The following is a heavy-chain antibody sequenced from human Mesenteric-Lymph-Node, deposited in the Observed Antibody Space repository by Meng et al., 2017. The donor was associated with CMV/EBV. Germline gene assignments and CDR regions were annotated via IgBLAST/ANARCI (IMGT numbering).Heavy chain of an antibody. CDR1: GGSFSGYY. J-gene: IGHJ4*02. V-gene: IGHV4-34*01. CDR2: INHSGST. CDR3: AREGRVGATKGFGY. Sequence: GSLRLSCAVYGGSFSGYYWSWIRQPPGKGLEWIGEINHSGSTNYNPSLKSRVTISVDTSKNQFSLKLSSVTAADTAVYYCAREGRVGATKGFGYWGQGTLVTVSS. D-gene: IGHD1-26*01.